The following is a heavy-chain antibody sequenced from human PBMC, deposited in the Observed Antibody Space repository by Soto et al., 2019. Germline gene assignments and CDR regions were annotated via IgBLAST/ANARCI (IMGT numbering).Heavy chain of an antibody. CDR1: GGSISSSSYY. CDR3: ARHPGRSATVRQ. V-gene: IGHV4-39*01. D-gene: IGHD4-17*01. Sequence: QLQLQESGPGLVKPSETLSLTCTVSGGSISSSSYYWGWIRQPPGKGLEWIGSIYYSGSTYYNPSLKSRVTISVDTSKNQFSLKLSSVTAADTAVYYCARHPGRSATVRQWGQGTLVTVSS. J-gene: IGHJ4*02. CDR2: IYYSGST.